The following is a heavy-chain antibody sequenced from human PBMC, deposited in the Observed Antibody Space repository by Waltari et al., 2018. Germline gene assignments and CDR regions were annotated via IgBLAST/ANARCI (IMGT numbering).Heavy chain of an antibody. CDR2: TNHNMWNT. D-gene: IGHD2-15*01. J-gene: IGHJ6*02. Sequence: QVQLVQSGAEVKKPGASVTVSCKASGYTLTSYDIHWVRRAIGQGIEWRGWTNHNMWNTGYAQKVQGRVTITRNTSISTAYMELSSLRSEDTAVYYCARGNADSYYGMDVWGQGTTVTVSS. CDR1: GYTLTSYD. V-gene: IGHV1-8*02. CDR3: ARGNADSYYGMDV.